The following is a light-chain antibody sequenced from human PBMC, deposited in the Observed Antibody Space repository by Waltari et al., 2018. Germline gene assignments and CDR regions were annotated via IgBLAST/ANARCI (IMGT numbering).Light chain of an antibody. CDR2: YTT. J-gene: IGLJ1*01. CDR1: SSNIGAGYG. V-gene: IGLV1-40*01. Sequence: QSVLTQPPSLSGAPGQRVTISCTGSSSNIGAGYGVQWYQQFPGTAPKLLIYYTTIRPAGVLARFSGSKAGPSASLAITGLQAEDEADYYCQSYDSSLRGFYVFGTGTKVTV. CDR3: QSYDSSLRGFYV.